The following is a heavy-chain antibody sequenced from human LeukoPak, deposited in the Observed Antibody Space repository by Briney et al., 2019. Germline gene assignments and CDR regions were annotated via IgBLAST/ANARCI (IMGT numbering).Heavy chain of an antibody. J-gene: IGHJ3*02. V-gene: IGHV5-51*01. CDR1: GYSFTSYW. Sequence: GESPKISCKGSGYSFTSYWIGWVRQMPGKGLEWMGIIYPGDSDTRYSPSFQGQVTISADKSISTAYLQWSSLKASDTAMYYCARQIHYYDSSGYYRPDAFDIWGQGTMVTVSS. D-gene: IGHD3-22*01. CDR3: ARQIHYYDSSGYYRPDAFDI. CDR2: IYPGDSDT.